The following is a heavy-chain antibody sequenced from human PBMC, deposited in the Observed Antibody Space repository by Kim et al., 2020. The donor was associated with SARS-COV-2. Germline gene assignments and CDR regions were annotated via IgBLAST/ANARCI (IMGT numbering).Heavy chain of an antibody. D-gene: IGHD6-19*01. J-gene: IGHJ4*02. V-gene: IGHV3-53*01. CDR3: AGFTPRYSSGWYFFDY. CDR2: MFRAGNT. Sequence: GGSLRLSCAASGLTVNSHYMIWVRQAPGKGLEWVSVMFRAGNTYYTESVRGRITISRDNSKNTLYLQMNSLRAEDTAVYYCAGFTPRYSSGWYFFDYWGQGTLATVSS. CDR1: GLTVNSHY.